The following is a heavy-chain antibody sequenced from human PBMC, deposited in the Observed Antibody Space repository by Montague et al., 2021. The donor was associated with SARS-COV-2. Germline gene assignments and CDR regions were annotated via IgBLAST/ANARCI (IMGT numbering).Heavy chain of an antibody. D-gene: IGHD3-22*01. CDR2: IRHDGST. Sequence: SETLSLTCAASGAPFSGYYWSWIRQPPGEGLEWIGEIRHDGSTNYNPSPTRRITMSVDMYKNRFSLKLDSMTAAAAAVYYCGSGVGVAVTKRFDYWGQGSLVTVSS. J-gene: IGHJ4*02. CDR1: GAPFSGYY. CDR3: GSGVGVAVTKRFDY. V-gene: IGHV4-34*01.